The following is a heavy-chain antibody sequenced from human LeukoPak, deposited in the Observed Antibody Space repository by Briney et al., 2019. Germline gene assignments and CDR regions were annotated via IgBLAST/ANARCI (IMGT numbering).Heavy chain of an antibody. D-gene: IGHD3-22*01. Sequence: ASVKVSCKASGYTFTGYYMHWVRQAPGQGLEWMGWINPNSGGTNYAQKFQGRVTMTRDTSISTAYMELSRLRSDDTAVYYCATVPGYYYDSSGYLTPDYWGQGTLVTVSS. CDR2: INPNSGGT. CDR3: ATVPGYYYDSSGYLTPDY. CDR1: GYTFTGYY. V-gene: IGHV1-2*02. J-gene: IGHJ4*02.